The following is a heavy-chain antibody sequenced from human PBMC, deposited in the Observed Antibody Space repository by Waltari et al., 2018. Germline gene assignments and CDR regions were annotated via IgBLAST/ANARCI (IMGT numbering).Heavy chain of an antibody. V-gene: IGHV3-21*02. CDR2: SSGSSSYI. CDR3: AQQDY. J-gene: IGHJ4*02. Sequence: EVQLLESGGGLVKPGGSLRLSCAASGFTFSSYSMNWVRQAPGEGLGWVSSSSGSSSYIYYADSVKGRFTISRDNAKNALCRQMNSLRAEETAGDYCAQQDYWGQGTLVTVSS. D-gene: IGHD6-13*01. CDR1: GFTFSSYS.